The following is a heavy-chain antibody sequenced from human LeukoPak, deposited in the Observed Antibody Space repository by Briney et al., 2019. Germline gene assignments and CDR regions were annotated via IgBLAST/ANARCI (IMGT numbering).Heavy chain of an antibody. CDR2: IYYSGST. J-gene: IGHJ3*02. Sequence: SETLSLTCTVYGGSISSYYWSWIRQPPGKGMEWIGYIYYSGSTNYNPSLKSRVTISGDTSKNHLTLKLSSVTAADTAVYYCARLLGGPLSAFDIWGQGTMVTVSS. V-gene: IGHV4-59*08. CDR3: ARLLGGPLSAFDI. D-gene: IGHD4-23*01. CDR1: GGSISSYY.